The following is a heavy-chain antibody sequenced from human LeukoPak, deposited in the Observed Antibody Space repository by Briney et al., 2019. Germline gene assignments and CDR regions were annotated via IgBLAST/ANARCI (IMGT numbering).Heavy chain of an antibody. Sequence: GGPLRLSCAASGFTFSSYAMSWVRQAPGKGLEWVSAISGSGGSTYYADSVKGRFTISRDNSKNTLYLQMNSLRAEDTAVYYCAKNIRSSTMYFDYWGQGTLVTVSS. J-gene: IGHJ4*02. D-gene: IGHD2-2*01. CDR1: GFTFSSYA. CDR2: ISGSGGST. V-gene: IGHV3-23*01. CDR3: AKNIRSSTMYFDY.